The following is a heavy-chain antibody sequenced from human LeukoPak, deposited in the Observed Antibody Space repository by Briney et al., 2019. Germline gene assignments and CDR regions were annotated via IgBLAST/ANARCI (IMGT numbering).Heavy chain of an antibody. CDR2: ISGSGGST. V-gene: IGHV3-23*01. CDR1: GFTFSSYA. Sequence: GGSLRLSCAASGFTFSSYAMSWVRQAPGEGLEWVSAISGSGGSTYYADSVKGRFSISRDNSKNTLYLQMNSLRAEDTAVYYCAKDGTKSTSYHFDYWGQGTLVTVSS. D-gene: IGHD3-10*01. CDR3: AKDGTKSTSYHFDY. J-gene: IGHJ4*02.